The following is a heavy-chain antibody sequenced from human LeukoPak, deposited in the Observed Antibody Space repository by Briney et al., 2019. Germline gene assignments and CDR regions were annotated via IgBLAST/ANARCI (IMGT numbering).Heavy chain of an antibody. J-gene: IGHJ4*02. D-gene: IGHD3-10*01. V-gene: IGHV3-11*06. CDR3: ARDNDGSGSYWFDY. Sequence: PGGSLRLSCAASGFTFSGYYMSWIRQAPGKGLEWVSYISSSSYANYADSVKGRFTISRDNAKNSLYLQMNSLRAEDTAVYYCARDNDGSGSYWFDYWGQGTLVTVSS. CDR2: ISSSSYA. CDR1: GFTFSGYY.